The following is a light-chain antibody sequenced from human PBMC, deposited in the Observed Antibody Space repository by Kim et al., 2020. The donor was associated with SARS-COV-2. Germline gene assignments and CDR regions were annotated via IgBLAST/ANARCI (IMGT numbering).Light chain of an antibody. CDR2: DVN. V-gene: IGLV2-14*03. CDR3: ISYTSSNINYV. CDR1: SSDVGGYDY. J-gene: IGLJ1*01. Sequence: QSVTVSCNGTSSDVGGYDYVSWYQKQPGKAPRLIIYDVNKRPSGVSTHFSGSKSGNTASLKISGLRAEDEGDYFCISYTSSNINYVFGTGTKVTVL.